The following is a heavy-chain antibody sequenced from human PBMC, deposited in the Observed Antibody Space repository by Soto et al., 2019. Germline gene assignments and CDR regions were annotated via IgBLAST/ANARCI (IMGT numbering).Heavy chain of an antibody. Sequence: ASVKVSCKASGYTFTSYGISWVRQAPGQGLEWVGWISAYYGNTNSAQKFQGRVTMTTDTSTSTAYMELRGLRSDDTAVYYCALGGYCTSASRPNYWGQGTLVTRLL. D-gene: IGHD2-2*01. CDR3: ALGGYCTSASRPNY. CDR1: GYTFTSYG. J-gene: IGHJ4*02. V-gene: IGHV1-18*01. CDR2: ISAYYGNT.